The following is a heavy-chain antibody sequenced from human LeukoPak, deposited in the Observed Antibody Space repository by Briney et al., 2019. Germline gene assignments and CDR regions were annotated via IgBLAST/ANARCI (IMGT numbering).Heavy chain of an antibody. CDR2: IYTSGST. CDR1: DGSLSSSSYY. Sequence: PSETLSLTCTVSDGSLSSSSYYWSWIRQPAGKGLEWIRRIYTSGSTNYNPSLKSRVTISVNTSKNQFSLKLSPVTAADTAVYYCSAWQQLARQQNWFDPWGQGTLVTVSS. J-gene: IGHJ5*02. D-gene: IGHD6-13*01. CDR3: SAWQQLARQQNWFDP. V-gene: IGHV4-61*02.